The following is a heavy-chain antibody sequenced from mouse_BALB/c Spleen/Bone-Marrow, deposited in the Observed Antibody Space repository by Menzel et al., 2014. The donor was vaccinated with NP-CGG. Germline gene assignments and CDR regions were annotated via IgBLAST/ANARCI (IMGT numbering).Heavy chain of an antibody. J-gene: IGHJ2*01. CDR3: TRRPLQANSYFDC. D-gene: IGHD3-2*02. CDR1: GFTFSSYG. Sequence: EVKLVESGGDLVKPGGSLKLSCVAPGFTFSSYGMSWVRQTPDKRLEWVATISSGGSSTYYPASVKGRFTISRDNAKSTLYLQMSSLNSEDTAMYYCTRRPLQANSYFDCWGQGTTLTVSS. CDR2: ISSGGSST. V-gene: IGHV5-6*02.